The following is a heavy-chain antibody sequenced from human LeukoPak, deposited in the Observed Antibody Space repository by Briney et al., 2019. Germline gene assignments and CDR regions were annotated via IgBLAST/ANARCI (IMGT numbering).Heavy chain of an antibody. CDR3: ARREENITPAIDF. J-gene: IGHJ4*02. CDR1: GGSVSRSSYY. Sequence: PSETLSLTCSVSGGSVSRSSYYWEWIRQPPGKGLEWIGSIHYSGTTYYNPSLNSRLFISVVMSKNQFSLSLSSVTAADTAVYCCARREENITPAIDFWGQGSLVTVSS. D-gene: IGHD2/OR15-2a*01. V-gene: IGHV4-39*01. CDR2: IHYSGTT.